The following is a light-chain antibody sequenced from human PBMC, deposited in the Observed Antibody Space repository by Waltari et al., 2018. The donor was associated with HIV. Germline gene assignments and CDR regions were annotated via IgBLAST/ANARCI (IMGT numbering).Light chain of an antibody. V-gene: IGKV4-1*01. Sequence: DIVMTQSPDSLAVSLGERATINCKSNQSVLYSSNSKNYLAWYQHKPGQPPKLLFYWASTRESGVPDRFSGSGSGTDFTLTISSLQAEDVAEYYCQQYFNTPYTFGQGTKLEIK. CDR2: WAS. CDR1: QSVLYSSNSKNY. CDR3: QQYFNTPYT. J-gene: IGKJ2*01.